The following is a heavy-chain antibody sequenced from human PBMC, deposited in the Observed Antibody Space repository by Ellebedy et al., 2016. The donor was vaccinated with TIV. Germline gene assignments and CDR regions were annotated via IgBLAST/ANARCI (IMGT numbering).Heavy chain of an antibody. CDR3: ARDPYSSGWSAIGYFDL. Sequence: GESLKISCAASGFVFSSYTMWWVRQTPGKGLEWVAVTSFDGKNKHYADPVKGRFTISRDNSQNTLYLHMHSLRDEDTAGYYCARDPYSSGWSAIGYFDLWGQGALVTVSS. J-gene: IGHJ4*02. CDR2: TSFDGKNK. CDR1: GFVFSSYT. D-gene: IGHD6-19*01. V-gene: IGHV3-30*04.